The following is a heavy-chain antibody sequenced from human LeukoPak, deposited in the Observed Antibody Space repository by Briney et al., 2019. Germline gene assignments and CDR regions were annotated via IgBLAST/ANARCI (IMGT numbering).Heavy chain of an antibody. CDR2: ISSSSSYI. J-gene: IGHJ4*02. Sequence: GGSLRLSCAASGFTFSSYSMNWVRQAPGKGLEWVSSISSSSSYIYYADSVKGRFTISRDNAKNSLYLQMNSLRAEDTAVYYCASGYNWNQGYFDYWGRGTLVTVSS. D-gene: IGHD1-20*01. V-gene: IGHV3-21*01. CDR3: ASGYNWNQGYFDY. CDR1: GFTFSSYS.